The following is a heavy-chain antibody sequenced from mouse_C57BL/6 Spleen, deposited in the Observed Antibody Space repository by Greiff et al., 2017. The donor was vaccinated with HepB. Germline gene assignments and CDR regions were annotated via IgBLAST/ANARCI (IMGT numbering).Heavy chain of an antibody. J-gene: IGHJ3*01. CDR2: ISDGGSYT. CDR3: ARVGWLPFAY. D-gene: IGHD1-1*02. V-gene: IGHV5-4*03. CDR1: GFTFSSYA. Sequence: DVKLVESGGGLVKPGGSLKLSCAASGFTFSSYAMSWVRQTPEKRLEWVATISDGGSYTYYPDNVKGRFTISRDNAKNNLYLQMSHLKSEDTAMYYCARVGWLPFAYWGQGTLVTVSA.